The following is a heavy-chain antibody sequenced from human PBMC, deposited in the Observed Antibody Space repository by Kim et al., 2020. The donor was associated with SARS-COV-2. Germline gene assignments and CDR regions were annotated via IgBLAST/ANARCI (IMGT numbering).Heavy chain of an antibody. J-gene: IGHJ6*02. CDR3: ARNRAYYYYGMDV. Sequence: NPSVKGRLTITTDTSKSRVVLKITSLEPVDTATYYCARNRAYYYYGMDVWGQGTTVTVSS. V-gene: IGHV2-5*01.